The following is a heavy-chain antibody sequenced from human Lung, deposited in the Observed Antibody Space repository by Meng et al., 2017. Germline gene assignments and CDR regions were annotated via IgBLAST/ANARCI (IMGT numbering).Heavy chain of an antibody. CDR2: INTNTGNP. J-gene: IGHJ4*02. D-gene: IGHD3-10*01. CDR3: TSGGYLDY. V-gene: IGHV7-4-1*02. CDR1: GYTFTNYG. Sequence: QVQLVQSGSELKKPGASVKVSCKASGYTFTNYGMNWVRQAPGQGFEWMGWINTNTGNPTYVPGFTGRFVFSLDTSVSTAYLQINSLKAEDTAVYYCTSGGYLDYWGQGTLVTVSS.